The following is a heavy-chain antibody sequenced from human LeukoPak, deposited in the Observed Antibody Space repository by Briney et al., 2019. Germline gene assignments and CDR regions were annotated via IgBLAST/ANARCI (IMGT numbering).Heavy chain of an antibody. V-gene: IGHV3-21*01. J-gene: IGHJ4*02. CDR1: GFTFSSYS. D-gene: IGHD5-24*01. Sequence: GGSLRLSCAASGFTFSSYSMNWVRQDPGKGLEWVSSISTRSNYIYYDDSVKGRFTISRDNAKNSLYLQMNSLRAEDTAVYYCARDRRDGYNYDYWGQGTLVTVSS. CDR2: ISTRSNYI. CDR3: ARDRRDGYNYDY.